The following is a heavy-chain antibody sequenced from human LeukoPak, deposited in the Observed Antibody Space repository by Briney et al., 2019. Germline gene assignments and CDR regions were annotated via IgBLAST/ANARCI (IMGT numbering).Heavy chain of an antibody. CDR3: ARPPHVEHSEPAAARIDY. CDR1: GGSFSGYY. CDR2: INHSGST. D-gene: IGHD6-6*01. Sequence: SETLSLTCAVYGGSFSGYYWSWIRQPPGKGLEWIGEINHSGSTNYNPSPKSRVTISVDTSKNQFSLKLSSVTAADTAVYYCARPPHVEHSEPAAARIDYWGQGTLVTVSS. V-gene: IGHV4-34*01. J-gene: IGHJ4*02.